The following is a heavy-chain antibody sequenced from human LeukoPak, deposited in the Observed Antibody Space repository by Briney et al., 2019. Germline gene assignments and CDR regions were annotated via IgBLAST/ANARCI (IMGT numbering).Heavy chain of an antibody. V-gene: IGHV1-2*02. D-gene: IGHD3-22*01. CDR1: GYTFTGNY. Sequence: ASVTVSCKASGYTFTGNYMHWVRQAPGQGLERMGWINPNSGGTNYAQKFQGRVTMTRDTSIGTAYMELNRLRSDDTAVYYCARGSYDSSDFEYFHHWGQGTLVTVSS. CDR3: ARGSYDSSDFEYFHH. CDR2: INPNSGGT. J-gene: IGHJ1*01.